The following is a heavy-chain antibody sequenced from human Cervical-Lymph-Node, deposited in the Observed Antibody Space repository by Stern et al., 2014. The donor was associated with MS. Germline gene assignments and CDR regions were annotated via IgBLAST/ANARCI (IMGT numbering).Heavy chain of an antibody. Sequence: QVQLQESGPGLVKPSQTLSLTCTVSGDSISSGNYYWSWIRQPAGKGLEWIGRIYSSGTTYYNPSLRSRVTISIDTSNHQFSLKLSSVTATDTAVYYCATQGRALAPDWGQGTLVTVSS. CDR1: GDSISSGNYY. J-gene: IGHJ4*02. CDR2: IYSSGTT. CDR3: ATQGRALAPD. V-gene: IGHV4-61*02.